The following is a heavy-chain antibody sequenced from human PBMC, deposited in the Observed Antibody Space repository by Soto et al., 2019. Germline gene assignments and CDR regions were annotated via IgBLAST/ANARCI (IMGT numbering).Heavy chain of an antibody. CDR3: AKSSVRGIKHS. D-gene: IGHD3-10*01. J-gene: IGHJ4*02. Sequence: QVQLQESGPGLVKPSQTLSLTCTVSGDSLSRGGYYRSWIRQHPGKGLEWIGYIYFSGSAYYNPSLKSRVTMSIDTSKNQFSLRLTSLTAADTAVYYCAKSSVRGIKHSWGQGTLAIVSS. V-gene: IGHV4-31*03. CDR1: GDSLSRGGYY. CDR2: IYFSGSA.